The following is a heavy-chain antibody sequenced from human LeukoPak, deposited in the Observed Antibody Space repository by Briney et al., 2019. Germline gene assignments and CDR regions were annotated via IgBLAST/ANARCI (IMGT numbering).Heavy chain of an antibody. Sequence: PGGSLRLSCVASGFTVSSYWMHWVRQAPGKGLVWVSRINSDGSSTSYADSVKGRFTISRDNAKNTLYLQMNSLRAEDTAVYYCARGTLYGGNPYFQHWGQGTLVTVSS. CDR3: ARGTLYGGNPYFQH. J-gene: IGHJ1*01. D-gene: IGHD4-23*01. CDR2: INSDGSST. V-gene: IGHV3-74*01. CDR1: GFTVSSYW.